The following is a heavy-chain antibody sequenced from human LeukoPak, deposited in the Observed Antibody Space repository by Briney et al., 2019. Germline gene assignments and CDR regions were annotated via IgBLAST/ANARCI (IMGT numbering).Heavy chain of an antibody. D-gene: IGHD1/OR15-1a*01. J-gene: IGHJ4*02. CDR2: INPNSGDT. Sequence: ASVKASCTASGYTLTDNYLHWVRQAPGQGPEWMGWINPNSGDTTYAQKFQGRVTMTRDTSISTAYMELSRLTSDDTAVYFCAREEQYNKHFDYWGQGTLVTVSS. CDR3: AREEQYNKHFDY. CDR1: GYTLTDNY. V-gene: IGHV1-2*02.